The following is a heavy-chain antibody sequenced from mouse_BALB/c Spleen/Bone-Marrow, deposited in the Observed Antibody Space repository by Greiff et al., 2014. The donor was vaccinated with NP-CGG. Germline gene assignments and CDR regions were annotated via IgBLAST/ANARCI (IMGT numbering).Heavy chain of an antibody. CDR3: ARGTTVVGDY. V-gene: IGHV1-14*01. Sequence: VQLKESGPELVKPGASVKMSCMASGCTFTSYVMHWVKQKPGQGLEWIGYINPFNDGIEYNEKFKVKATLTSDKSSSTAYMGLSSLTSEDSAVYYCARGTTVVGDYWGQGTTLTVSS. CDR2: INPFNDGI. J-gene: IGHJ2*01. CDR1: GCTFTSYV. D-gene: IGHD1-1*01.